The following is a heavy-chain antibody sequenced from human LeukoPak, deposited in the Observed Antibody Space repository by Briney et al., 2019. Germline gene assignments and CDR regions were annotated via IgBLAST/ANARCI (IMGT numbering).Heavy chain of an antibody. Sequence: RASVKVSCKTFGGTFRTHIFSWVRQAPGQGLEWMGKITPIIDSAKYSQKFRDRLTITGDSSTGTAYMELSSLTPEDTALYYCTRVNLRGSQYNWFDPWGQGTLVIVSS. CDR3: TRVNLRGSQYNWFDP. CDR2: ITPIIDSA. CDR1: GGTFRTHI. D-gene: IGHD1-26*01. J-gene: IGHJ5*02. V-gene: IGHV1-69*08.